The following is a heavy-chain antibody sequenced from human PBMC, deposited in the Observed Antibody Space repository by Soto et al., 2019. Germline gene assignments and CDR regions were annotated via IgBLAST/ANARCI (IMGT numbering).Heavy chain of an antibody. Sequence: ASVKVSCKASGYTFTSYGISWVRQAPGQGLEWIGWNSAYNGNTNYAQKLQGRVTMTTDTSTSTAYMELRSLRSDDTAVYYCAREVPSSGWYRETYYFDYWGQGTLVTVSS. CDR2: NSAYNGNT. V-gene: IGHV1-18*01. J-gene: IGHJ4*02. D-gene: IGHD6-19*01. CDR1: GYTFTSYG. CDR3: AREVPSSGWYRETYYFDY.